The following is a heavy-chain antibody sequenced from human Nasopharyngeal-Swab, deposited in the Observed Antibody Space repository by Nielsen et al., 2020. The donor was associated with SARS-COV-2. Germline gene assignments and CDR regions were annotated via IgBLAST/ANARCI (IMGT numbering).Heavy chain of an antibody. CDR3: ARAYNRGLDV. CDR2: TYYRSKRPS. J-gene: IGHJ6*02. V-gene: IGHV6-1*01. D-gene: IGHD1-1*01. CDR1: GDSVSIIAAL. Sequence: SQTLSLTCAISGDSVSIIAALCNSIRQSPSRGLEWLGTTYYRSKRPSDYGVSVKSRISINPDTPKNQFSMQLNSVTPEDTAVYYCARAYNRGLDVWGQGTTVTVSS.